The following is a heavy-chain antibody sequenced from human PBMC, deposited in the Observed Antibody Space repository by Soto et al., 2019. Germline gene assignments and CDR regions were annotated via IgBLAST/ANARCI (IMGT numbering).Heavy chain of an antibody. V-gene: IGHV4-34*01. Sequence: QVQLQQWGAGLLKPSETLSLTCAVYGGSFSGYYWSWIRQPPGKGLEWIGEVNHSGSTNYNPSLKSRVNISVDTSKNQFSLKLSSVTAADTAVYYCARVAGNSRSSSLGSYWFDYWGQGTLVTVSS. J-gene: IGHJ4*02. CDR1: GGSFSGYY. D-gene: IGHD1-26*01. CDR2: VNHSGST. CDR3: ARVAGNSRSSSLGSYWFDY.